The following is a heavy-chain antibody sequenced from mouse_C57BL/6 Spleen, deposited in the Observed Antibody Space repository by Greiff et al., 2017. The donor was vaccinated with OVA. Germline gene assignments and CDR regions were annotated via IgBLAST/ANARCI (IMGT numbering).Heavy chain of an antibody. J-gene: IGHJ4*01. CDR1: GYTFTSYW. Sequence: VQLQQSGAELVKPGASVKLSCTASGYTFTSYWMHWVRQSPGRGLEWIGRIGPYGGGTKYTEKFKSKVTLSVDKPSSTAYMQLSSLTSEDSAVYYCARYPLGNYYGSSYDAMDYWGQGTSVTVSS. CDR2: IGPYGGGT. D-gene: IGHD1-1*01. CDR3: ARYPLGNYYGSSYDAMDY. V-gene: IGHV1-72*01.